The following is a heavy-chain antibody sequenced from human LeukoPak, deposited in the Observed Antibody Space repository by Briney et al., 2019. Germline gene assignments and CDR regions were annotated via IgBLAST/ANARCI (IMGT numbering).Heavy chain of an antibody. J-gene: IGHJ5*02. Sequence: SETLSLTCAVYGGSFSGYYWSWIRQPPGKGLEWVGEINHRGSTNYNPSLKSRVTISVDTSRNQFSLKLSSVTAADTAVYYCARGERWLRYPFDPWGQGTLGTVSS. D-gene: IGHD5-12*01. CDR3: ARGERWLRYPFDP. CDR1: GGSFSGYY. V-gene: IGHV4-34*01. CDR2: INHRGST.